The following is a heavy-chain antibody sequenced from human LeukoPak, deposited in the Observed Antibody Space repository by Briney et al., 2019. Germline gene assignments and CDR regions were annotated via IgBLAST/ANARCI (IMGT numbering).Heavy chain of an antibody. V-gene: IGHV1-69*05. D-gene: IGHD6-13*01. CDR3: ARRMGSSWYPNWFDP. CDR2: IIPIFGTA. CDR1: GGTFSSYA. J-gene: IGHJ5*02. Sequence: SVKVSCKASGGTFSSYAISWVRQVPGQGLEWMGGIIPIFGTANYAQKFQGRVTITTDESTSTAYMELSSLRSEDTAVYYCARRMGSSWYPNWFDPWGQGTLVTVSS.